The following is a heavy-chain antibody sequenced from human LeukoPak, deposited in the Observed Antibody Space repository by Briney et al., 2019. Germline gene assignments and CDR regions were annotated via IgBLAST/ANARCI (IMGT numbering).Heavy chain of an antibody. D-gene: IGHD4-23*01. CDR3: ASRIYGGYFDY. CDR1: GFTVSSNY. V-gene: IGHV3-53*05. J-gene: IGHJ4*02. CDR2: IYSGGST. Sequence: PGGSLRLSCAASGFTVSSNYMSWVRQAPGKGLEWVSVIYSGGSTYYADSVKGRFTISRDNSKNTLYLQMNSLRAEDTAVYYCASRIYGGYFDYWGQGTLVTVSS.